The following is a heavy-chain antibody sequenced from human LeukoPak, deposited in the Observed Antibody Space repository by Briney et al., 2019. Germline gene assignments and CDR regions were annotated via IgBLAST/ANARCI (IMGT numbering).Heavy chain of an antibody. V-gene: IGHV4-34*01. Sequence: SETLSLTCAVYGGSFSGYYWGWIRQPPGKGLEWIGSIYYSGSTYYNPSLKSRVTISVDTSKDQFSLKLSSVTAADTAVYYCARGGYIVVVPADLDYWGQGTLVTVSS. CDR2: IYYSGST. CDR1: GGSFSGYY. D-gene: IGHD2-2*01. J-gene: IGHJ4*02. CDR3: ARGGYIVVVPADLDY.